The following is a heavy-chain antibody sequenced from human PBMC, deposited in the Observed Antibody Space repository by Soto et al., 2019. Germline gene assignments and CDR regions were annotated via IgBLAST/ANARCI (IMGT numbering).Heavy chain of an antibody. CDR1: GFTFSSYG. D-gene: IGHD7-27*01. J-gene: IGHJ6*02. Sequence: QVQLVESGGGVVQPGRSLRLSCAASGFTFSSYGMHWVRQAPGKGLEWVAVISYDGSNKYYADSVKGRFTIPRDNSKNALYLQMNSLRAEDTAVYYCAKDLLGPGRADGMDVWGQGTTGSVS. V-gene: IGHV3-30*18. CDR3: AKDLLGPGRADGMDV. CDR2: ISYDGSNK.